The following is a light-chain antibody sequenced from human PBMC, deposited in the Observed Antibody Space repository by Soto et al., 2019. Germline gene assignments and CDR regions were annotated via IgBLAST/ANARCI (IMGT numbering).Light chain of an antibody. J-gene: IGKJ3*01. CDR3: MQGLQVPFT. CDR1: QNLLHGNGYNY. Sequence: DIVMTQSPLSLPVTPGEPASISCRYSQNLLHGNGYNYLEWYLQNPGQSPQLLIYLGSARYSGVPVRFSGGVSGTDFTLKISRLEAEDVGVCYCMQGLQVPFTFCPGTKVDIK. CDR2: LGS. V-gene: IGKV2-28*01.